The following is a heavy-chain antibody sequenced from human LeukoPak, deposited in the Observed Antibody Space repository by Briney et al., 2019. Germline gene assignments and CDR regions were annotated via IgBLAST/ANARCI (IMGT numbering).Heavy chain of an antibody. V-gene: IGHV3-23*01. D-gene: IGHD3-10*01. CDR3: AKDPISGYGSGSSNFDY. CDR2: INGGGYNT. J-gene: IGHJ4*02. Sequence: PGGSLRLSCAASGFTFNNYVMSWVRQAPGKGLEWVSTINGGGYNTYYADSVKGRFTISRDNSKNTLYLQMNSLRAEDTAVYYCAKDPISGYGSGSSNFDYWGQGTLVTVSS. CDR1: GFTFNNYV.